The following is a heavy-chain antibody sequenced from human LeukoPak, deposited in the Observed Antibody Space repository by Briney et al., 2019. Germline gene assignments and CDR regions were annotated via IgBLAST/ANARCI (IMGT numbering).Heavy chain of an antibody. Sequence: SETLSLTCAVYGGSFSGYCWSWIRQPPGKGLEWIGEINHSGSTNYNPSLKSRVTISVDTSKNQFSLKLSSVTAADTAVYYCAREDRDYYDSSGYPFDYWGQGTLVTVSS. CDR2: INHSGST. D-gene: IGHD3-22*01. V-gene: IGHV4-34*01. CDR3: AREDRDYYDSSGYPFDY. CDR1: GGSFSGYC. J-gene: IGHJ4*02.